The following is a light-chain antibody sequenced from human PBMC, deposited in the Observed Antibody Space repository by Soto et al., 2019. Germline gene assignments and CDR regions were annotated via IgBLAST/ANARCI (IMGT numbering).Light chain of an antibody. CDR1: SSNIGAGYD. J-gene: IGLJ1*01. CDR2: GNI. CDR3: QSYDSRLSGLYV. V-gene: IGLV1-40*01. Sequence: QSALTQPPSVSGAPGQRVTISCTGSSSNIGAGYDVHWYQQLPGTAPKLLIYGNINRPSGVPDRFSASKSATSASLAITGLQAEDEADYYCQSYDSRLSGLYVFGTGTKVTVL.